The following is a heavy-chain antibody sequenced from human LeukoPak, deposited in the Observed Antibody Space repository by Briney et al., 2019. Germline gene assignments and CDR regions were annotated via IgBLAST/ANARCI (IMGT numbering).Heavy chain of an antibody. CDR1: GGSISSGDHY. D-gene: IGHD2-2*01. J-gene: IGHJ4*02. CDR2: ITLYSDTT. Sequence: PSETLSLTCSVSGGSISSGDHYWTWIRQPPGGGLEWMGFITLYSDTTSYNPSLKSRLMISIDTSKNQFSLTLTSVTGADTAVYFCARGFGYDFADYWGQGILVTVSS. CDR3: ARGFGYDFADY. V-gene: IGHV4-30-4*01.